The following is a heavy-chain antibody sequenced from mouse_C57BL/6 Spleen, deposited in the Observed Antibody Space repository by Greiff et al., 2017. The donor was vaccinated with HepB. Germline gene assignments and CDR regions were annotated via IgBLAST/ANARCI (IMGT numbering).Heavy chain of an antibody. J-gene: IGHJ4*01. CDR2: ISDGGSYT. CDR3: ARDRRTVGLYYYAMDY. Sequence: EVQGVESGGGLVKPGGSLKLSCAASGFTFSSYAMSWVRQTPEKRLEWVATISDGGSYTYYPDNVKGRFTISRDNAKNNLYLQMSHLKSEDTAMYYCARDRRTVGLYYYAMDYWGQGTSVTVSS. V-gene: IGHV5-4*01. D-gene: IGHD1-1*01. CDR1: GFTFSSYA.